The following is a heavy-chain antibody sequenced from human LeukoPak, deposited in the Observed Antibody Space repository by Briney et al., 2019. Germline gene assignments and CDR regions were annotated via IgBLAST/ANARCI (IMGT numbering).Heavy chain of an antibody. Sequence: ASVTVSCKVSGYTLTELSMHWVRQAPGKGLEWMGGFNPEDGETIYAQNFQGRVTMSEDTSTDTAYMELSSLRSEDTAVYYCATTPSGSESYLTYYFDYWGQGTLVTVSS. J-gene: IGHJ4*02. V-gene: IGHV1-24*01. D-gene: IGHD3-10*01. CDR3: ATTPSGSESYLTYYFDY. CDR2: FNPEDGET. CDR1: GYTLTELS.